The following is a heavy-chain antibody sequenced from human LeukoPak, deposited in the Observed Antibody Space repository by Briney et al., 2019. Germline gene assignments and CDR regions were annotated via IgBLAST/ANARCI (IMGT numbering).Heavy chain of an antibody. CDR1: GYTFTGYH. CDR3: ARDQGSLTRSWYTGY. Sequence: ASVKVSCKASGYTFTGYHIHWVRQAPGQGLEWMGRINPYSGDTNFPQKFQGRVTMTRDTSNTTAYMDLSSLTPDDTAVYFCARDQGSLTRSWYTGYWGQGTQVTVSS. CDR2: INPYSGDT. V-gene: IGHV1-2*06. J-gene: IGHJ4*02. D-gene: IGHD6-13*01.